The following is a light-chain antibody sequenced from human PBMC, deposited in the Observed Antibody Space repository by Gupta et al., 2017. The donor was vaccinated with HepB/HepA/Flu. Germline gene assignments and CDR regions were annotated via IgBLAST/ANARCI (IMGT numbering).Light chain of an antibody. Sequence: QSALTQPPSASGSPGQSVTISCTGTSSDVGGYNYVSWYQHHPGKAPKLIIYEVCNRPSGVSDRFSGSKSGNTASLTVSRLQAEDEANYYCSSYAGSDNLVFGAGTKLTVL. CDR1: SSDVGGYNY. CDR3: SSYAGSDNLV. J-gene: IGLJ2*01. CDR2: EVC. V-gene: IGLV2-8*01.